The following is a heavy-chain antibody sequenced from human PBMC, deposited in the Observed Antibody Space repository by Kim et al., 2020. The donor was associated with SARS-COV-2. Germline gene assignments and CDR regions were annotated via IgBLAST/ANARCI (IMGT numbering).Heavy chain of an antibody. D-gene: IGHD6-13*01. J-gene: IGHJ5*02. Sequence: ADSVKGRFTISRDNAKNSLYLQMNSLRAEDTAVYYCARGSIAAPTGWFDPWGEGTLVTVSS. CDR3: ARGSIAAPTGWFDP. V-gene: IGHV3-11*01.